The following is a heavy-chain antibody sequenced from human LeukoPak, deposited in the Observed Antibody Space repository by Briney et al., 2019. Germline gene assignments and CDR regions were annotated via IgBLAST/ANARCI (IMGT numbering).Heavy chain of an antibody. D-gene: IGHD6-19*01. CDR3: ARSYSSGWTDAFDI. J-gene: IGHJ3*02. V-gene: IGHV1-69*13. CDR2: IIPIFGTA. Sequence: ASVKVSCKASGGTFSGYAISWVRQAPGQGLEWMGGIIPIFGTANYAQKFQGRVTITADESTSTAYMELSSLRSEDTAVYYCARSYSSGWTDAFDIWGQGTMVTVSS. CDR1: GGTFSGYA.